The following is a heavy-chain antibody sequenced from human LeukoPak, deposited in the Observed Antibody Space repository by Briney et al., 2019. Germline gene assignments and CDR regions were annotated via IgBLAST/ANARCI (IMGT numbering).Heavy chain of an antibody. Sequence: GRSLRLSCVASGFTFSNYWMHWVRQDPGEGLVWVSRINSDGSSTTYADSVKGRFTISRDNAKNTLYLQMNSLRAEDTAVYYCTRDPHGYWWFDPWGQGTLVTVSS. CDR3: TRDPHGYWWFDP. CDR1: GFTFSNYW. CDR2: INSDGSST. D-gene: IGHD5-18*01. V-gene: IGHV3-74*03. J-gene: IGHJ5*02.